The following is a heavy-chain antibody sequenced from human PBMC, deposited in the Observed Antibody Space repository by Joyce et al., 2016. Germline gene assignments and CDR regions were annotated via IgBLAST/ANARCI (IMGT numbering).Heavy chain of an antibody. D-gene: IGHD2-15*01. J-gene: IGHJ3*02. CDR2: INPKSGGT. CDR3: AREGGGTHYAGAFDI. CDR1: GYTFTGYY. V-gene: IGHV1-2*02. Sequence: QVQLVQSGAEVKKPGASVKVSCKASGYTFTGYYMNWVRQAPGQGLEWMGWINPKSGGTKYAGKFQGRVTMTRDTSISTANMELSRLRSDDTAVYFCAREGGGTHYAGAFDIWGQGTMVTVSS.